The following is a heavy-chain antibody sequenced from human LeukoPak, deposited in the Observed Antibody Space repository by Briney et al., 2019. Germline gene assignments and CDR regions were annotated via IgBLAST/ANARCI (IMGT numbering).Heavy chain of an antibody. D-gene: IGHD6-13*01. J-gene: IGHJ6*03. CDR2: INTNTGNP. V-gene: IGHV7-4-1*02. CDR3: ARVAAAGTRRYYYYMDV. Sequence: ASVKVSCKASGYTFTSYAMRWVRQAPGQGLEWMGWINTNTGNPTYAQGFTGRFVFSLDTSVSTAYLQISSLKAEDTAVYYCARVAAAGTRRYYYYMDVWGKGTTVTVSS. CDR1: GYTFTSYA.